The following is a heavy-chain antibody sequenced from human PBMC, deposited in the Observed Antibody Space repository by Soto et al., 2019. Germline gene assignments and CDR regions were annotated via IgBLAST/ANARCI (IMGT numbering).Heavy chain of an antibody. V-gene: IGHV4-39*01. J-gene: IGHJ4*02. CDR2: IYYSGST. CDR3: ARRTVNIRTFYSGLKTHCFDY. D-gene: IGHD6-19*01. CDR1: GGSISSSSYY. Sequence: QLQLQESGPGLVKPSETLSLTCAVSGGSISSSSYYWGWIRQPPGKGLEWIGSIYYSGSTYYTPSIQSRVAISVDTSKNLFSLKLNSVTAADTAVYYCARRTVNIRTFYSGLKTHCFDYWGQGTLVTVSS.